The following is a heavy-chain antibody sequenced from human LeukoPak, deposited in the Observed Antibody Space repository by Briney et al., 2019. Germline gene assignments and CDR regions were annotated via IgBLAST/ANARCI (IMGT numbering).Heavy chain of an antibody. J-gene: IGHJ6*03. V-gene: IGHV4-39*07. CDR3: ARGKKEGIALVRGVILNKRYYYMDV. CDR1: SGSISTSNYY. Sequence: KPSETLSLTCTVSSGSISTSNYYWGWVRQPPGKALEWIGNIFYSGSTYYSPSLKSRVTISLDTSRNQFSLKLNSVTAADTAVYYCARGKKEGIALVRGVILNKRYYYMDVWGKGTTVTVSS. CDR2: IFYSGST. D-gene: IGHD3-10*01.